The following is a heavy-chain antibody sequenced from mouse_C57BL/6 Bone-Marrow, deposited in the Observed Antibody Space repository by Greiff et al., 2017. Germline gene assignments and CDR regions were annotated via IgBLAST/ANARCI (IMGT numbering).Heavy chain of an antibody. CDR1: GYSFTGYY. V-gene: IGHV1-42*01. D-gene: IGHD1-1*01. CDR2: INPSTGGT. J-gene: IGHJ3*01. Sequence: VQLTQSGPELVKPGASVKISCKASGYSFTGYYMNWVKQSPEKSLECIGEINPSTGGTTYNQKFKAKATLTVDKSSSTAYMQLKSLTSEDSAVYYCARWYYGSSFAYWGQGTLVTVSA. CDR3: ARWYYGSSFAY.